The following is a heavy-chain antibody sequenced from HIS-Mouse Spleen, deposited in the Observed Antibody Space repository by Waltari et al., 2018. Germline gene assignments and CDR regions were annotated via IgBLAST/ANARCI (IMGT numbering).Heavy chain of an antibody. V-gene: IGHV4-39*07. Sequence: QLQLQESGPGLVKPSETLSLTCTVSGGSISSSSYYWGWIRQPPRKGLEWIGGIYYRGSTYYNPSLKIRVTVSVDTSKNQSSLKLSSVTAADTAVYYCAREIPYSSSWYDWYFDLWGRGTLVTVSS. CDR1: GGSISSSSYY. J-gene: IGHJ2*01. D-gene: IGHD6-13*01. CDR2: IYYRGST. CDR3: AREIPYSSSWYDWYFDL.